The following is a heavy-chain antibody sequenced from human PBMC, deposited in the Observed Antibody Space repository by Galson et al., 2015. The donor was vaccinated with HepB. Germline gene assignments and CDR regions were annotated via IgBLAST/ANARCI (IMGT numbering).Heavy chain of an antibody. CDR3: ASTRTMTTVTTGGRAFDI. J-gene: IGHJ3*02. CDR2: IYSGGST. D-gene: IGHD4-17*01. CDR1: GFTVSNNY. V-gene: IGHV3-53*01. Sequence: SLRLSCAASGFTVSNNYMSWVRQAPGKGLEWVSVIYSGGSTYYADSVKGRFTISRDNSKNTLYLQMNSLRDEDTAVYYCASTRTMTTVTTGGRAFDIWGQGTMVTVSS.